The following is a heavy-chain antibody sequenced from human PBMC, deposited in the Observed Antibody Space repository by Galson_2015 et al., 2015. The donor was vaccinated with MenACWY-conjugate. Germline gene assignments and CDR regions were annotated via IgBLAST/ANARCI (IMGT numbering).Heavy chain of an antibody. CDR3: AKSPGASFYFDS. Sequence: SLRLSCAASGFIFNTYWMHWVRHAPGKGLVWVSRINHGGSSTTYADSVKDRFTISRDNAKNTLYLQMNSLRPEDTAVFYCAKSPGASFYFDSWGQGTLVTVSS. CDR2: INHGGSST. D-gene: IGHD1-26*01. J-gene: IGHJ4*02. CDR1: GFIFNTYW. V-gene: IGHV3-74*01.